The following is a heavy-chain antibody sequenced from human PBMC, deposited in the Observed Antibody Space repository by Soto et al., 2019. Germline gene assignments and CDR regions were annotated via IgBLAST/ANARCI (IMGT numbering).Heavy chain of an antibody. CDR2: IYHSGST. D-gene: IGHD3-10*01. Sequence: SETLSLTCAVSGYSISSGYYWGWIRQPPGKGLERIGSIYHSGSTYYNPSLKSRVTISVDTSKNQFSLKLSSVTAADTAVYYCASGPSGYYGSGSYNWFDPWGQGTLVTVSS. V-gene: IGHV4-38-2*01. J-gene: IGHJ5*02. CDR1: GYSISSGYY. CDR3: ASGPSGYYGSGSYNWFDP.